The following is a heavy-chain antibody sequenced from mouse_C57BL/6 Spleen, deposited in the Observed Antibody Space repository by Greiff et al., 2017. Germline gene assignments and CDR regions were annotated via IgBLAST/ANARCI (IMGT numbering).Heavy chain of an antibody. CDR1: GYSITSGYY. V-gene: IGHV3-6*01. D-gene: IGHD1-1*01. CDR3: AYYYGSSYVWFAY. CDR2: ISYDGSN. Sequence: VQLKESGPGLVKPSQSLSLTCSVTGYSITSGYYWNWIRQFPGNKLEWMGYISYDGSNNYNPSLKNRISITRDTSKNQFFLKVNSVTTEDTATYYCAYYYGSSYVWFAYWGQGTLVTVSA. J-gene: IGHJ3*01.